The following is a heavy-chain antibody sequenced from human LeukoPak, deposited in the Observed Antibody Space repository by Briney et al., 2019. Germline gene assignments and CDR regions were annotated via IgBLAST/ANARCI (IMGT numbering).Heavy chain of an antibody. CDR2: IYYSGST. CDR3: ATWHRITGGGTGGFDY. Sequence: SETLSLTCTVSGCSISSSSYNWGWIRQPPGKGLEWTGNIYYSGSTSYNPSLMSRITISVDTSKNQFYLKLSSVTAADTAVYSCATWHRITGGGTGGFDYWGQGALVTVSS. D-gene: IGHD2-15*01. CDR1: GCSISSSSYN. J-gene: IGHJ4*02. V-gene: IGHV4-39*01.